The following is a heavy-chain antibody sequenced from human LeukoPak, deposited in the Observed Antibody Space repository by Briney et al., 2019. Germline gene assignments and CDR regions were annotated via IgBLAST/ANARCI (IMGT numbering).Heavy chain of an antibody. CDR2: IYYSGST. CDR3: ARDGKYGDSFDY. Sequence: PSQTLSLTCTVSGGSISSGGYYWSWIRQHPGKGLEWLGYIYYSGSTYYNPSLKSRVTISVDTSKNQFSLKLSSVTAADTAVYYCARDGKYGDSFDYWGQGTLVSVSS. J-gene: IGHJ4*02. V-gene: IGHV4-31*03. D-gene: IGHD4-17*01. CDR1: GGSISSGGYY.